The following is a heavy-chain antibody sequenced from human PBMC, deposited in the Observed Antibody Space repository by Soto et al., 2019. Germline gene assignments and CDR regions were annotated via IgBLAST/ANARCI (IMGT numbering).Heavy chain of an antibody. J-gene: IGHJ5*02. Sequence: SETLSLTXTVSGGSISSASYYWGWIRQPPGKGLEWIGSIYYSGSTYYNPSLKSRVTISVDTSKNQFSLKLSSVTAADTAIYYCARGYGDYPTWGQGTPVTVSS. CDR2: IYYSGST. D-gene: IGHD4-17*01. CDR1: GGSISSASYY. V-gene: IGHV4-39*01. CDR3: ARGYGDYPT.